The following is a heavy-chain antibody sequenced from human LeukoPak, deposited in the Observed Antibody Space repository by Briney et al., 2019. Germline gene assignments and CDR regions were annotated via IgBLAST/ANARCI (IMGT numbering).Heavy chain of an antibody. Sequence: ASVKVSRKPSGYSFTRNGISWVRQAPGQGLEWMAWISANSGNTNYAQNFQDRVTLTTDTSTSTAYMELRSLRSDDTAVYYCARDVNHAFDYWGQGTLVTVSS. V-gene: IGHV1-18*01. CDR3: ARDVNHAFDY. CDR2: ISANSGNT. CDR1: GYSFTRNG. J-gene: IGHJ4*02. D-gene: IGHD3-16*01.